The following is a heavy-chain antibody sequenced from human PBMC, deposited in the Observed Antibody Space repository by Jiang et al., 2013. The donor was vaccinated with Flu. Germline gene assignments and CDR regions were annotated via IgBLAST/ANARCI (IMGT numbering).Heavy chain of an antibody. V-gene: IGHV3-7*03. D-gene: IGHD5-12*01. J-gene: IGHJ3*02. CDR2: IKQDGSEK. Sequence: MSWGPARLQGRGLEWVANIKQDGSEKYYVDSVKGRFTISRDNAKNSLYLQMNSLRAEDTAVYYCARDGRATPGAFDIWGQGTMVTVSS. CDR3: ARDGRATPGAFDI.